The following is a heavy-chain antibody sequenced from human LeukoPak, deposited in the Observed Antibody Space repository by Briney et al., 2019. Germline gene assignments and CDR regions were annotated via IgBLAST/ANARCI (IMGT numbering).Heavy chain of an antibody. V-gene: IGHV3-15*01. D-gene: IGHD3-22*01. CDR3: TTEYYYDSSGLFDY. Sequence: TGGSLRLSCAVSGFTFSSGWMSWVRQAPGKGLEWVGRIKSKRDGGTTDYAAPVNGRFTISRDDSKNTLYLQMNSLKTEDTAVYYCTTEYYYDSSGLFDYWGQGTLVTVSS. J-gene: IGHJ4*02. CDR1: GFTFSSGW. CDR2: IKSKRDGGTT.